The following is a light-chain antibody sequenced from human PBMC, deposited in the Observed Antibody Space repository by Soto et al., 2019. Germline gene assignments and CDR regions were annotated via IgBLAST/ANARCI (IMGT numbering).Light chain of an antibody. V-gene: IGKV1-33*01. CDR2: DAS. CDR1: HDITSY. Sequence: DIQMTQSPSSLSPSVGDTVTITCQASHDITSYLNWHQHKPGKAPKLLIYDASILEAGVPSRFSGSGSGTDFTFTISSLQPEDVATYYCQKCDYLPIFGPGTTVDFK. CDR3: QKCDYLPI. J-gene: IGKJ3*01.